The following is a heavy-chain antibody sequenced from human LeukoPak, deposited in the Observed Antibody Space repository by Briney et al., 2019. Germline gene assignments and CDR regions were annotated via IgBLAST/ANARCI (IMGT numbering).Heavy chain of an antibody. V-gene: IGHV4-38-2*02. CDR3: ARIEAVTRGYNHAYYFDY. CDR2: IYHNGNT. Sequence: SETLSLTCTVSTYSISSGYYWGWIRQPPGKGLEWIGNIYHNGNTYYNPSLKSRVTVSVDTSKKQFSLKLRTATAADTAVYYCARIEAVTRGYNHAYYFDYWGQGTLVTVSS. CDR1: TYSISSGYY. J-gene: IGHJ4*02. D-gene: IGHD5-18*01.